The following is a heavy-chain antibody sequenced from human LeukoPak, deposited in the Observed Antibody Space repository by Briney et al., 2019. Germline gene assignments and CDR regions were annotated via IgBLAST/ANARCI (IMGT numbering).Heavy chain of an antibody. Sequence: ASVKVSCKXSGYTFTSYGISWVRQAPGQGLERMGWISAYNGNTNYAQKLQGRVTMTTDTSTSTAYMELRSLRSDDTAVYYCARETYYDILTGYYIGAFDIWGQGTMVTVSS. V-gene: IGHV1-18*01. CDR2: ISAYNGNT. CDR3: ARETYYDILTGYYIGAFDI. J-gene: IGHJ3*02. D-gene: IGHD3-9*01. CDR1: GYTFTSYG.